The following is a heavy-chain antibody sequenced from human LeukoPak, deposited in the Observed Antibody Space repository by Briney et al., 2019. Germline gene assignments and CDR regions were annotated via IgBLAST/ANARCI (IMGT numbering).Heavy chain of an antibody. CDR1: GFTVSNNY. D-gene: IGHD5-24*01. J-gene: IGHJ5*02. Sequence: PGGSLRLSCAASGFTVSNNYMSWVRQAPGKGLDWASVIYTAGSTYYADSVKGRFTISRDNSKNTVYLQMNSLRAEDTAVYYCARVPDGYNLGTYFDPWGQGTLVTVSS. CDR2: IYTAGST. CDR3: ARVPDGYNLGTYFDP. V-gene: IGHV3-53*01.